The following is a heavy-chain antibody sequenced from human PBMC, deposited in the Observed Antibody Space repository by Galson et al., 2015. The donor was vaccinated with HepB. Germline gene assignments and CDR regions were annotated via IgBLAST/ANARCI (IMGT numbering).Heavy chain of an antibody. J-gene: IGHJ4*02. Sequence: WVRQAPGKGLEWLSYISSSGDAVYYADSVRGRFTISRDNAKNSLFLQMNSLRVEDTAVYYCARDLGVHAGNYWGQGTLVSVSS. CDR2: ISSSGDAV. D-gene: IGHD3-16*01. CDR3: ARDLGVHAGNY. V-gene: IGHV3-48*01.